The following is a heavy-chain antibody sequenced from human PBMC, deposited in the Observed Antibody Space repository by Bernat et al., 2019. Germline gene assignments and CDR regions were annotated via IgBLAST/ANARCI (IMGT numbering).Heavy chain of an antibody. V-gene: IGHV3-33*01. CDR3: ARSSIVAVTIPDY. D-gene: IGHD3-22*01. CDR1: GFTFSSYG. J-gene: IGHJ4*02. Sequence: QVQLVESGGGVVQPGRSLRLSCAASGFTFSSYGMHWVRQAPGKGLEWVAVIWYDGSNKYYADSVKGRFTISRDNSKNTLYLQMNSLRAEDTAVYYCARSSIVAVTIPDYWGQGTLVTVSS. CDR2: IWYDGSNK.